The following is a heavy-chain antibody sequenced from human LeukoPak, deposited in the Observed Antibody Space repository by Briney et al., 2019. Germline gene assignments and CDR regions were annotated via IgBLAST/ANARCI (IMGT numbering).Heavy chain of an antibody. CDR2: ISAYNGNT. CDR1: GYTFTSYG. D-gene: IGHD3-22*01. V-gene: IGHV1-18*01. CDR3: ASGSPVGYDSSGYYSDY. J-gene: IGHJ4*02. Sequence: ASVNVFCKASGYTFTSYGISWVRQAPGQGLEWMEWISAYNGNTNYAQKLQGRVTMATDTSTSTAYMELRSLRSDDTAVYYCASGSPVGYDSSGYYSDYWGQGTLVTVSS.